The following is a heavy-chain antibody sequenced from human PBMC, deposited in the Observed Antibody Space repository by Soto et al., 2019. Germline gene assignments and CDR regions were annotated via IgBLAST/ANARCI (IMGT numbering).Heavy chain of an antibody. CDR3: ARDYSTPFYIDY. CDR1: GFTVSSNY. J-gene: IGHJ4*02. V-gene: IGHV3-66*01. CDR2: IYSGGST. D-gene: IGHD2-21*01. Sequence: GGSLRLSCAASGFTVSSNYMSWVRQAPGKGLGWVSVIYSGGSTNYADHVKGRFTISRDNAKNTMYLQMDRRRVEDTAVYYCARDYSTPFYIDYWGQGTLVTVSS.